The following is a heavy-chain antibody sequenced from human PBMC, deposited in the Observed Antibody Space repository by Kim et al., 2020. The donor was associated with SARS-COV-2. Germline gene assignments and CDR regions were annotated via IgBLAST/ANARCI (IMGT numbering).Heavy chain of an antibody. CDR3: ARSSYYYGSGSYSPPTTGYAMDV. CDR2: INPSGGST. Sequence: ASVKVSCKASGYTFTSYYMHWVRQAPGQGLEWMGIINPSGGSTSYAQKFQGRVTMTRDTSTSTVYMELSSLRSEDTAVYYCARSSYYYGSGSYSPPTTGYAMDVWGQGTPVTASS. J-gene: IGHJ6*02. D-gene: IGHD3-10*01. V-gene: IGHV1-46*01. CDR1: GYTFTSYY.